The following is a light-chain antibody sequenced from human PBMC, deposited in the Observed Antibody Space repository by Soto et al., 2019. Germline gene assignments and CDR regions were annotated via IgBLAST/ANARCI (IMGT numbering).Light chain of an antibody. J-gene: IGKJ1*01. Sequence: EIVLTQSPATLSSFPGDRVTLSCRASQAVNTRLAWYQYRPGQAPRLLIYLASNRAAGVPARFSGSGSGTDFTLTSIDVEPEDFAVYYCHQRQSWPRTFGQGTTVDI. CDR1: QAVNTR. CDR2: LAS. CDR3: HQRQSWPRT. V-gene: IGKV3-11*01.